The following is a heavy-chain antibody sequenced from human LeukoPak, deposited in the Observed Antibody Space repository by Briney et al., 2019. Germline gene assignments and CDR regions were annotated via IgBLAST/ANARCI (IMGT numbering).Heavy chain of an antibody. CDR3: ARALGSGWFDP. CDR2: INPSGSST. Sequence: GASVKVSCKASGYSFTSYYMHWVRQAPGQGLEWMGLINPSGSSTTYAQRFQGGVTMTRDISTSTDYMELTSLTSDDTAMYYCARALGSGWFDPWGQGTLVTVSS. D-gene: IGHD3-10*01. CDR1: GYSFTSYY. J-gene: IGHJ5*02. V-gene: IGHV1-46*01.